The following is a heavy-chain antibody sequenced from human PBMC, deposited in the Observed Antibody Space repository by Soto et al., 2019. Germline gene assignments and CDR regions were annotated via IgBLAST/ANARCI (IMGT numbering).Heavy chain of an antibody. D-gene: IGHD3-16*01. Sequence: GGSLRLSCAAYGFTFSGYSMNWVRQASGKGLEWVSSISSGSTYIYYADSVKGRFTISRDNAKNSLYLQMNSLRAEDTAVYYCAGGVTGGRDWYFAFWDRGTLVTV. V-gene: IGHV3-21*01. J-gene: IGHJ2*01. CDR2: ISSGSTYI. CDR1: GFTFSGYS. CDR3: AGGVTGGRDWYFAF.